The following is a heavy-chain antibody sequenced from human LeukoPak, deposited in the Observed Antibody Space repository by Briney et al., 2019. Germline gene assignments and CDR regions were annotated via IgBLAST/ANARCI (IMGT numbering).Heavy chain of an antibody. CDR3: AKGRGFRVWDPWDN. Sequence: GESLRLSCAASGFSFSTYWMSWVRQAPGKGLEWVANINQDGTEKYYVDSVKGRFTVSRDYAKNSLYLQMNSLRVEDTAVYYCAKGRGFRVWDPWDNWGQGTLITVSS. CDR2: INQDGTEK. CDR1: GFSFSTYW. V-gene: IGHV3-7*01. D-gene: IGHD3-16*01. J-gene: IGHJ4*02.